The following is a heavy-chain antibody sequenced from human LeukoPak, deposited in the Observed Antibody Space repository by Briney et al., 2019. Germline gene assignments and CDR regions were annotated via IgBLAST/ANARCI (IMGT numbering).Heavy chain of an antibody. V-gene: IGHV4-30-4*07. CDR2: IYYSGST. J-gene: IGHJ5*02. CDR1: GGSISSGGYS. Sequence: SQTLSLTCAVSGGSISSGGYSWSWIRQPPGKGLEWIGYIYYSGSTYYNPSLKSRVTISVDTSKNQFSLKLGSVTAADTAVYYCARHLKSRGLWFGESKVWFDPWGQGTLVTVSS. CDR3: ARHLKSRGLWFGESKVWFDP. D-gene: IGHD3-10*01.